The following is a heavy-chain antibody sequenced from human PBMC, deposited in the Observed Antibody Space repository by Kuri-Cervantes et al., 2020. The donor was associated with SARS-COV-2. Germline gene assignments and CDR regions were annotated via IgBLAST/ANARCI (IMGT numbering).Heavy chain of an antibody. CDR2: ISGRGGST. V-gene: IGHV3-23*01. D-gene: IGHD4-11*01. J-gene: IGHJ6*03. CDR3: ARVRATVPNYYYYYYMDV. CDR1: GFTFNTYA. Sequence: GESLKISCAASGFTFNTYAMSWVRQAPGKGLEWVSGISGRGGSTYYADSVKGRFTISRDNSNNTLYLQMNSLRAEDTAVYYCARVRATVPNYYYYYYMDVWGKGTTVTVSS.